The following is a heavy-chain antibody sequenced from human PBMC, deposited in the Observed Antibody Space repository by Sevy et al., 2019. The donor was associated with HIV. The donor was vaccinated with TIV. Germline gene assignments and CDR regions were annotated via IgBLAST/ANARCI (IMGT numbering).Heavy chain of an antibody. D-gene: IGHD3-3*01. CDR3: ARGQLLQFLEWPSYSLDV. CDR2: INSHGTIT. J-gene: IGHJ6*02. CDR1: GFTFSSHW. Sequence: GGSLRLSCAASGFTFSSHWMFWVRQAPGKGLMWVSHINSHGTITNYADSVKGRFAISIDNAKNTVYLRMDSLRAEDTAVYYCARGQLLQFLEWPSYSLDVWGQGTTVTVSS. V-gene: IGHV3-74*01.